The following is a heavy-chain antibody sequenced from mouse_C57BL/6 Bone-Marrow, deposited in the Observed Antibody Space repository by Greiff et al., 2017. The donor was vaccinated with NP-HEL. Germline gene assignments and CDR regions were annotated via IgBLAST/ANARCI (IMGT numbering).Heavy chain of an antibody. D-gene: IGHD2-2*01. CDR2: ISSGSSTI. J-gene: IGHJ2*01. V-gene: IGHV5-17*01. CDR1: GFTFSDYG. CDR3: ARAEGYPYYFDY. Sequence: EVKLMASGGGLVKPGGSLKLSCAASGFTFSDYGMHWVRQAPEKGLEWVAYISSGSSTIYYADTVKGRFTLSRDNAKNTLFLKMTSLRSEDTAMYYCARAEGYPYYFDYWGQGTTLTVSA.